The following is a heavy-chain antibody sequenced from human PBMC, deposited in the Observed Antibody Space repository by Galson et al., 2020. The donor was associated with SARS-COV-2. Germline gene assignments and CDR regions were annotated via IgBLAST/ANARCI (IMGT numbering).Heavy chain of an antibody. CDR3: VRDRSGYGDFDY. CDR1: GDSISSGGYY. J-gene: IGHJ4*02. D-gene: IGHD5-12*01. CDR2: IYYSGST. Sequence: SETLSLTCTVSGDSISSGGYYWSWIRQHPGKGLEWIGYIYYSGSTYYNPSLKSRVTISVDTPKNQFSLKLNSVTAADTAVYYCVRDRSGYGDFDYWGQGTLVTVSP. V-gene: IGHV4-31*03.